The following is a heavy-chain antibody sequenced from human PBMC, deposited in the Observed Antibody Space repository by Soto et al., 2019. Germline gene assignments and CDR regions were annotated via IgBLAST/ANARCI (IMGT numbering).Heavy chain of an antibody. Sequence: ASVKVSCKASGYTFTTYDINWVRQAPGQGLEWMGLMSPSSGNTAYAQTYQGRVTMTMNASTDTAYMELSSLRSEDTAVYYCARGRIQLWAYYFDSWGQGTPVT. CDR2: MSPSSGNT. D-gene: IGHD5-18*01. CDR1: GYTFTTYD. J-gene: IGHJ4*02. V-gene: IGHV1-8*01. CDR3: ARGRIQLWAYYFDS.